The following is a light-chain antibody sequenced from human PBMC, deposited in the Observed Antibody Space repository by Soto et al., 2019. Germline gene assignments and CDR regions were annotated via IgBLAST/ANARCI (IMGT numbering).Light chain of an antibody. Sequence: EIVLTQSPGTLSLSPGERATLSCRASQSVSRNSLAWYQQRPGQAPRLLIFGASSGATGIPDRVSGTGSGTDFTLTISRLEPEDFAVYYCQQYGSSPPTFGQGTKVDIK. CDR3: QQYGSSPPT. CDR2: GAS. V-gene: IGKV3-20*01. CDR1: QSVSRNS. J-gene: IGKJ1*01.